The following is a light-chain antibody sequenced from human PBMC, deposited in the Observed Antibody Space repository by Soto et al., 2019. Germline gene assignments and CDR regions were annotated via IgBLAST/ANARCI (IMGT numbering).Light chain of an antibody. CDR2: AAS. Sequence: DMEMTQSPSSLSASVGDRVTITCRASQSISNYLNWYQHKPGKVPQLLIYAASSLQSGVPTRFTGSGSATDYTLTINSLQTVDFATYYCQQSYGTPLTFGGGTNIEIK. CDR1: QSISNY. CDR3: QQSYGTPLT. V-gene: IGKV1-39*01. J-gene: IGKJ4*01.